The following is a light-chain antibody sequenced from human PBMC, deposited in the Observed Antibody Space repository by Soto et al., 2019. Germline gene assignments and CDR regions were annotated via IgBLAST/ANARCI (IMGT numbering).Light chain of an antibody. V-gene: IGKV3-20*01. Sequence: EIVLTQSPGTLSLSPGERATLSCRASQSISSSYLAWYQQKPGQAPRLLIYGASSRATGIPDRFSGSGSGTDFTLTISRLEPEEFAVYYCHQYGSSPSTFGQGTKVEIK. CDR3: HQYGSSPST. CDR1: QSISSSY. J-gene: IGKJ1*01. CDR2: GAS.